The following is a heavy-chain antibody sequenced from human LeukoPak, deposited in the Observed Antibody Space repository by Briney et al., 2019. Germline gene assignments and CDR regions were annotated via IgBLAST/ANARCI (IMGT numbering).Heavy chain of an antibody. CDR2: INTDGSST. CDR1: RFTFRSYW. Sequence: GGSLRLSCAASRFTFRSYWMHWVRQAPGKGLVWVSRINTDGSSTTYADSVKGRFTISRDNAKNTLYLQMNSLRAEDTAVYYCVRDTYYNGMDVWGQGTTVTVSS. V-gene: IGHV3-74*01. J-gene: IGHJ6*02. CDR3: VRDTYYNGMDV.